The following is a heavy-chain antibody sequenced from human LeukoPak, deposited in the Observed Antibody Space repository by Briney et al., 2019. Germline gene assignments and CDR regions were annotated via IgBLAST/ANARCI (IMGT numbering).Heavy chain of an antibody. D-gene: IGHD1-26*01. CDR3: ARTTKGRSIVGATTNAFDI. J-gene: IGHJ3*02. CDR2: IYYSGST. Sequence: PSETLSLTCTVSGGSISSYYWSWIRQPPGKGLEWIGYIYYSGSTYYNPSLKSRVTISVDTSKNQFSLKLSSVTAADTAVYYCARTTKGRSIVGATTNAFDIWGQGTMVTVSS. V-gene: IGHV4-59*04. CDR1: GGSISSYY.